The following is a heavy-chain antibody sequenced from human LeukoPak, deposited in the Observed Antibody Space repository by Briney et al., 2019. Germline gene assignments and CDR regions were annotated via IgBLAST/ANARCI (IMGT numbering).Heavy chain of an antibody. Sequence: MPGGSLRLSCAASGFTFSSYEMNWVRQAPGKGLEWVSSISSSSSYIYYADSVKGRFTISRDNAKNSLYLQMNSLRAEDTAVYYCARAAAGNYYYYYMDVWGKGTTVTVSS. V-gene: IGHV3-21*01. CDR3: ARAAAGNYYYYYMDV. J-gene: IGHJ6*03. CDR1: GFTFSSYE. CDR2: ISSSSSYI. D-gene: IGHD6-13*01.